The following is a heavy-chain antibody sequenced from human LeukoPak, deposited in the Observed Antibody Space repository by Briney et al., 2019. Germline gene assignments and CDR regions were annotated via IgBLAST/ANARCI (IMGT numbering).Heavy chain of an antibody. Sequence: KPSETLSLTCAVYGGSFSGYYWSWIRQPPGKGLEWNGEINHSGSTNYNPSLKSRVTISVDTSKNQFSLKLSSVTAADTAVYYCAGDYGEYRRGMYYWGQGTPVTVSS. CDR1: GGSFSGYY. J-gene: IGHJ4*02. CDR3: AGDYGEYRRGMYY. D-gene: IGHD4-17*01. CDR2: INHSGST. V-gene: IGHV4-34*01.